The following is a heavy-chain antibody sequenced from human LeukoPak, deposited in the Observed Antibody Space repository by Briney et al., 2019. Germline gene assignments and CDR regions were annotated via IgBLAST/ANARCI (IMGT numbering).Heavy chain of an antibody. V-gene: IGHV4-61*02. J-gene: IGHJ4*02. CDR1: GGSISSGSYY. CDR2: IYTSGST. CDR3: ARLGGSDY. Sequence: PSETLSLTCTVSGGSISSGSYYWSWIRQPAGKGLEWIGRIYTSGSTNYNPSLKSRVTISVDTSKNQFSLKLSSVTAADTAVYYCARLGGSDYWGQGTLVTVSS. D-gene: IGHD3-16*01.